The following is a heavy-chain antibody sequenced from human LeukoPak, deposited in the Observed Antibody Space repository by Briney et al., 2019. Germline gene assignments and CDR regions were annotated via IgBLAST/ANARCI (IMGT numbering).Heavy chain of an antibody. CDR2: INHSGST. D-gene: IGHD4-17*01. J-gene: IGHJ4*02. CDR3: ARGSSGYGSFDY. V-gene: IGHV4-34*01. CDR1: GGSFSGYY. Sequence: SETLSLTCAVYGGSFSGYYWSWIRQPPGKGLEWIGEINHSGSTNYNPSLKSRVTISVDTSKNQFSLKLSSVTAADTAVYYCARGSSGYGSFDYWGQGTLVTVSS.